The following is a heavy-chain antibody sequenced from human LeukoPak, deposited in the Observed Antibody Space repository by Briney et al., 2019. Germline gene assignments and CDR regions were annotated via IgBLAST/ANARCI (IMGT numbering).Heavy chain of an antibody. CDR2: LNWNGAST. D-gene: IGHD1-26*01. Sequence: GGSLRLSGAASGFTFDDYGLSWVRQAPGKGLEWVSGLNWNGASTGYADSVKSRFTISRDNSKNTLSLQMNSLRAEDTAVYYCPSEQSGNYYRPFDSWGQGTLVTVSS. J-gene: IGHJ4*02. V-gene: IGHV3-20*04. CDR3: PSEQSGNYYRPFDS. CDR1: GFTFDDYG.